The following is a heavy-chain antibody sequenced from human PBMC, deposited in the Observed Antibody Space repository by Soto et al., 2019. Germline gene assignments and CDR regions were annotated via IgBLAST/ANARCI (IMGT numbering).Heavy chain of an antibody. CDR2: ISAHNGNT. CDR3: ASGGYGDY. CDR1: GYAFTSYG. J-gene: IGHJ4*02. V-gene: IGHV1-18*01. D-gene: IGHD3-16*01. Sequence: QVHLVQSGAEVRKPGASVKVSCKGSGYAFTSYGITWVRQAPGQGLEWMGWISAHNGNTNYAQKHQGRVTVTRDTSTSTAYMELRSLRSDDTAVYYCASGGYGDYWGQGALVTVSS.